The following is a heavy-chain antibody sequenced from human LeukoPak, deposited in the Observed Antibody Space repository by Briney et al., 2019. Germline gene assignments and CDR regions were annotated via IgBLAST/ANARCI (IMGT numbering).Heavy chain of an antibody. CDR3: AKVQNDYGNFDY. Sequence: GGSLRLSCAAAGFTFSSYPMSWVRQAPGKGLEWVSAISGSGGSTYYADSVKGRFTISRDNSKNTLYLQMNSLRAEDTAVYYCAKVQNDYGNFDYWGQGTLVTVSS. CDR2: ISGSGGST. V-gene: IGHV3-23*01. D-gene: IGHD4-17*01. CDR1: GFTFSSYP. J-gene: IGHJ4*02.